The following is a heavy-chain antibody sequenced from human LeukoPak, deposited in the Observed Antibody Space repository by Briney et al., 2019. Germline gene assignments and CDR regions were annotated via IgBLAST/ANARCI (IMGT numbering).Heavy chain of an antibody. CDR1: GFTFSSYA. J-gene: IGHJ6*01. CDR3: AKMKGHPLPKYYMDV. D-gene: IGHD1-26*01. CDR2: TSGSGGST. V-gene: IGHV3-23*01. Sequence: GGSLRLSCAASGFTFSSYAMSWVRQAPGKGLEWVSGTSGSGGSTYYAGSVKGRFTISRDNSKNTLYLQMNSLRVEDTAVYYCAKMKGHPLPKYYMDVWGQGTTVTVSS.